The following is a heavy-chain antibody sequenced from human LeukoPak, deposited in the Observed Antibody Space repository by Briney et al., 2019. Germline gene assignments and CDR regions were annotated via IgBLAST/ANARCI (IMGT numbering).Heavy chain of an antibody. V-gene: IGHV1-18*01. CDR3: ARCDYAMHYYYYMDV. CDR2: ISAYNGNT. D-gene: IGHD4-17*01. Sequence: GASVKVSCKASGYTFTSYGISWVRQAPGQGLEWMGWISAYNGNTNYAQKLQGRVTMTTDTSTSTAYMELRSLRSDDTAVYNCARCDYAMHYYYYMDVWGKGTTVTVSS. J-gene: IGHJ6*03. CDR1: GYTFTSYG.